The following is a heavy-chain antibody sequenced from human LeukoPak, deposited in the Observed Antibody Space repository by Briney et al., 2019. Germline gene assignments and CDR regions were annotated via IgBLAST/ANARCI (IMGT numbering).Heavy chain of an antibody. J-gene: IGHJ5*02. V-gene: IGHV4-34*01. Sequence: SETLSLTCAVYGGSFSGYYWSWIRQPPGKGLEWIGEINHSGSTNYNPSLKSGVTISVNTSKNQFSLKLSSVTAADTAVYYLARGGRLGYCSSTSCYGRHWFDPWGQGTLVTVSS. CDR3: ARGGRLGYCSSTSCYGRHWFDP. CDR2: INHSGST. CDR1: GGSFSGYY. D-gene: IGHD2-2*01.